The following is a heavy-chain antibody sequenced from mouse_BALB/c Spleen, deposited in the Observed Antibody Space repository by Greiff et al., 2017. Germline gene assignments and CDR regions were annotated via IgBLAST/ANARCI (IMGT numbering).Heavy chain of an antibody. CDR2: IDPENGDT. D-gene: IGHD2-4*01. J-gene: IGHJ4*01. CDR1: GFNIKDYY. CDR3: NDYDDAMDY. Sequence: EVQLQQSGAELVRSGASVKLSCTASGFNIKDYYMHWVKQRPEQGLEWIGWIDPENGDTEYAPKFQGKATMTADTSSNTAYLQLSSLTSEDTAVYYCNDYDDAMDYWGQGTSVTVSS. V-gene: IGHV14-4*02.